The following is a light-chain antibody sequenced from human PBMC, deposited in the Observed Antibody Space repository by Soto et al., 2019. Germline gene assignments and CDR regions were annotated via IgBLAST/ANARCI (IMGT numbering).Light chain of an antibody. CDR3: CSYTSGNTLV. J-gene: IGLJ3*02. CDR2: DGI. Sequence: QSVLTQPASVSGSPGQSITISCTGTSSDVGTYNLVSWYQQHPGKAPKLIIYDGIRPPSGLSNRFFGARSGNTASLTIAGLQDEDEAAYYFCSYTSGNTLVFGGGTQLTV. V-gene: IGLV2-23*01. CDR1: SSDVGTYNL.